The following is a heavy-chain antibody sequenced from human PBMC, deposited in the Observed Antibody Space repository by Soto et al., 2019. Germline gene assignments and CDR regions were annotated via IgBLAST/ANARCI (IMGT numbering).Heavy chain of an antibody. CDR3: AGGSNKSVLRPLDY. Sequence: QVQLQQWGAGLLKPSETLSLTCAVYGGSFSGYYWSWIRQPPGKGLEWIGEINHSGSTNYYPSLKIRVTISVDTSKNQFSLKLSSVSAADTAVYYGAGGSNKSVLRPLDYWGQGTLVTVSS. CDR2: INHSGST. V-gene: IGHV4-34*01. J-gene: IGHJ4*02. CDR1: GGSFSGYY. D-gene: IGHD3-16*01.